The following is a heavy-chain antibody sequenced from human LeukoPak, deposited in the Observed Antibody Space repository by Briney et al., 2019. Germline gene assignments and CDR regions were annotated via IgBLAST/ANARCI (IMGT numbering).Heavy chain of an antibody. Sequence: ETLSLTCAVYGGSFSGYYWSWIRQPPGKGLEWIGEINHSGSTNYNPSLKSRVTISVDTSKNQFSLKLSSVTAADTAVYYCAREYYGSGAGDWFDPWGQGTLVTVSS. D-gene: IGHD3-10*01. CDR2: INHSGST. CDR3: AREYYGSGAGDWFDP. CDR1: GGSFSGYY. V-gene: IGHV4-34*01. J-gene: IGHJ5*02.